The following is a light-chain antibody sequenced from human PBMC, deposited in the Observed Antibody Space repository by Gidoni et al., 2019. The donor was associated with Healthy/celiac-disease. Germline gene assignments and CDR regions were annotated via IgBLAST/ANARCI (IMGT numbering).Light chain of an antibody. CDR1: QSVSSY. CDR3: QQRSNWPPLT. CDR2: DAS. V-gene: IGKV3-11*01. Sequence: EVVLTQSPATLSLSPGESATLSCRASQSVSSYLAWYQQKPGQAPRLLIYDASNRATGIPARLSGSGSGTDFTLTISNLEPEDFAVYYCQQRSNWPPLTFGGGTKVEIK. J-gene: IGKJ4*01.